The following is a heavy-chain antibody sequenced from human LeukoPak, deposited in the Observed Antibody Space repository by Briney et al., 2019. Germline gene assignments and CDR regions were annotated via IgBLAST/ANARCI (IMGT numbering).Heavy chain of an antibody. CDR1: GFTFSKYW. V-gene: IGHV3-74*01. CDR2: INTDGTVT. Sequence: GGSLRLSCAASGFTFSKYWMLWVRHAPGKGLESVSRINTDGTVTTYADSVKGRFTVSRDNADNTMLLQMNSVGDEDTAVYYCATKQWLAPPPDSWGQGTPVTVSS. J-gene: IGHJ4*02. D-gene: IGHD6-19*01. CDR3: ATKQWLAPPPDS.